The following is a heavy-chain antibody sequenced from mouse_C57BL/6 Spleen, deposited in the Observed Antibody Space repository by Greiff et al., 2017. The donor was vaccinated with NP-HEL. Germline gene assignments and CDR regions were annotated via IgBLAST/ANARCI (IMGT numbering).Heavy chain of an antibody. CDR3: ARSDGSSYSYAMDY. J-gene: IGHJ4*01. Sequence: VKLVESGAELVKPGASVKISCKASGYAFSSYWMNWVKQRPGKGLEWIGQIYPGDGDTNYNGKFKGKATLTADKSSSTAYMQLRSLTSEDSAVYFCARSDGSSYSYAMDYWGQGTSVTVSS. D-gene: IGHD1-1*01. CDR1: GYAFSSYW. CDR2: IYPGDGDT. V-gene: IGHV1-80*01.